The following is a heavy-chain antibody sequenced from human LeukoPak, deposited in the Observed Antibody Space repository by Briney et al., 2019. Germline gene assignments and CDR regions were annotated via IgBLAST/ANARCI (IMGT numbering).Heavy chain of an antibody. V-gene: IGHV1-2*02. CDR2: INPNSGGT. Sequence: ASVKVSCKASGYTFTGYYVHWVRQAPGQGLEWMGWINPNSGGTNYAQKFQGRVTMTRDTSISTAYMELSSLRSDDTALYYCARDLDYGSGSYNGDCWGQGTQVTVSS. CDR3: ARDLDYGSGSYNGDC. D-gene: IGHD3-10*01. CDR1: GYTFTGYY. J-gene: IGHJ4*02.